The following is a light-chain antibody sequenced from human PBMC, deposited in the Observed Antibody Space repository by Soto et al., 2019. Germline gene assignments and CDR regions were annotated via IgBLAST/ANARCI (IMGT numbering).Light chain of an antibody. CDR1: QTINSY. CDR2: VAS. Sequence: DIQMTQSPSSLSASVGDTVTITCRASQTINSYLNWYQQKPGQAPKLLIHVASSLQSGVPSRFSGRGSGTDFTLTISSLEPEDFATYYCQQSYNIPLTFGPGTKVDFK. CDR3: QQSYNIPLT. V-gene: IGKV1-39*01. J-gene: IGKJ3*01.